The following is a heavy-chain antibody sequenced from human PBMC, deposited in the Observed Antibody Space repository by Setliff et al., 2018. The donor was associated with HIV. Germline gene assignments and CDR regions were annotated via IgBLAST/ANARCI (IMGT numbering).Heavy chain of an antibody. Sequence: PGESLKISCKGSGYRFTTHWIGWVRQMPGKGPEWMGSVNPGDSSTKYNPSLQGQVTMSADKLINTAYLQWSSLKASDTAMYYCATRLLGYSGYGYWGQGTLVTSPQ. CDR3: ATRLLGYSGYGY. CDR1: GYRFTTHW. V-gene: IGHV5-51*01. J-gene: IGHJ4*02. D-gene: IGHD5-12*01. CDR2: VNPGDSST.